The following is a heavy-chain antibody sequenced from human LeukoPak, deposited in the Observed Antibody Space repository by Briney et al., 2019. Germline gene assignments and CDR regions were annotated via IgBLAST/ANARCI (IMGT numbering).Heavy chain of an antibody. D-gene: IGHD3-22*01. CDR2: INKNGSEK. Sequence: GGSLRLSCAASGFTFSSYWMSWVRQAPGKGLEWVATINKNGSEKYYVGSVKGRFTISRDNAKNSLYLQMNSLRAEDTAVYYCSRDQRIVPTYAYGMDVWGQGTTVTVSS. CDR3: SRDQRIVPTYAYGMDV. CDR1: GFTFSSYW. J-gene: IGHJ6*02. V-gene: IGHV3-7*01.